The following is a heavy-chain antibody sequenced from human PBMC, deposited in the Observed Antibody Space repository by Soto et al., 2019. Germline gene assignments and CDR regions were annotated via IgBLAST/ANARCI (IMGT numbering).Heavy chain of an antibody. V-gene: IGHV1-46*01. Sequence: GASVKVSCKASGYTFTRYYIHWVRQAPGQGLEWMGIVNPSGDNTNYAQKFRGRVTMTRDTSTNTVHMELSSLRSEDTAVYFCARELGGTTVNTLFDHWGQGTVVTVS. J-gene: IGHJ4*02. CDR3: ARELGGTTVNTLFDH. CDR2: VNPSGDNT. CDR1: GYTFTRYY. D-gene: IGHD4-17*01.